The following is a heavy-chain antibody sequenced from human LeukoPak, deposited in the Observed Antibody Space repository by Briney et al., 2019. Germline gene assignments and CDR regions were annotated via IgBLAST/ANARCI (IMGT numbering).Heavy chain of an antibody. J-gene: IGHJ6*02. CDR3: ARDSRDYYGSGSWYYYYGMDV. CDR1: GFTVNSNY. V-gene: IGHV3-53*04. Sequence: QPGGSLRLSCAASGFTVNSNYMSWVRQAPGKGLEWVSVIYSGGSTYYADSVKGRFTISRHNSKNTLYLQMNSLRAEDTAVYYCARDSRDYYGSGSWYYYYGMDVWGQGTTVTVSS. CDR2: IYSGGST. D-gene: IGHD3-10*01.